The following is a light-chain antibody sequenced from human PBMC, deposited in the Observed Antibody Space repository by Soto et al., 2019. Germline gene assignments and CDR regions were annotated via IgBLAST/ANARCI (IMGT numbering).Light chain of an antibody. Sequence: QSALTQPASVSGSPGQSITISCTGTSSNVGYYSLVSWYQQHPGKAPKLIIYEVTKRPSGVSNRFSGSKSGNTASLTSSGLQAEDEADYFCCSPWVFGGGTKLTVL. CDR1: SSNVGYYSL. J-gene: IGLJ3*02. CDR3: CSPWV. CDR2: EVT. V-gene: IGLV2-23*02.